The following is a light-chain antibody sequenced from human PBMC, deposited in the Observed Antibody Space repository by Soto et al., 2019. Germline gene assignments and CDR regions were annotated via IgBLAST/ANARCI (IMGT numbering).Light chain of an antibody. CDR3: QVWDIMTDNYV. CDR2: YDS. CDR1: NIGNKR. Sequence: SYELTQPPSVSVAPEKTATITCGGNNIGNKRVHWYRQKPGQAPVLLISYDSDRPSGIPERFSGSNSENTATLTISRVEAGDEGDYYCQVWDIMTDNYVFGCGTKVTVL. V-gene: IGLV3-21*04. J-gene: IGLJ1*01.